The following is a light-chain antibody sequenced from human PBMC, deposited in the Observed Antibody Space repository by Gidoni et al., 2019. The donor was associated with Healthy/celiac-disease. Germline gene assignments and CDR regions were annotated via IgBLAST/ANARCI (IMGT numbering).Light chain of an antibody. J-gene: IGKJ2*01. CDR1: QSSISY. V-gene: IGKV1-39*01. CDR2: AAS. CDR3: QQSYSTPSYT. Sequence: DIKMTQSTSSLSASVGDRVTITCRASQSSISYLNWYQQKPGKAPKLLIYAASSLQSGVPSRFSGSGSATDYTLTISSLQPEDFATYYCQQSYSTPSYTFGQXTKLEIK.